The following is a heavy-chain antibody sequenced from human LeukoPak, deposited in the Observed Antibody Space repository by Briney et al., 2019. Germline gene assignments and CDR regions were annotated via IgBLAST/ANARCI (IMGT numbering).Heavy chain of an antibody. V-gene: IGHV1-8*03. CDR2: MNPNSGNT. Sequence: ASVKVSCKTSGYTFSTYDINWVRQAAGQGLEWLGWMNPNSGNTGFAQKFQGRATITRDTSITTAYLELSSLRSEDTAVYYCARAIRYQLLSDYWGQGTLVTVSS. D-gene: IGHD2-2*01. CDR1: GYTFSTYD. CDR3: ARAIRYQLLSDY. J-gene: IGHJ4*02.